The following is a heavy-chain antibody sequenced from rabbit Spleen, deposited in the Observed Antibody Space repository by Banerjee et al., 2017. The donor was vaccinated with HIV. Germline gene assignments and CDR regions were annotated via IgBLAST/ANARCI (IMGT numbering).Heavy chain of an antibody. J-gene: IGHJ4*01. CDR2: IDPIFGTT. CDR1: GFDFSTYG. CDR3: VREAGYAGYGDGNL. D-gene: IGHD7-1*01. Sequence: QEQLMESGGGLVQPGGSLKLSCKASGFDFSTYGVSWVRQGPGKGLEWIGYIDPIFGTTNYATWVNGRFSISRENTQNTLYLQLNSLAVADTATYFCVREAGYAGYGDGNLWGQGTLVTVS. V-gene: IGHV1S47*01.